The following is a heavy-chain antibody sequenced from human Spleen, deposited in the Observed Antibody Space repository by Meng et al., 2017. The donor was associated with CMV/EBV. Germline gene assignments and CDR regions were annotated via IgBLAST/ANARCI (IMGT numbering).Heavy chain of an antibody. V-gene: IGHV3-30*02. D-gene: IGHD6-6*01. J-gene: IGHJ6*03. CDR2: IRYDGSNK. CDR1: GFTFSSYG. Sequence: GESLKISCAASGFTFSSYGMHWVRQAPGKGLEWVAFIRYDGSNKYYADSVKGRFTISRDNSKNTLYLQMNSLRAEDTAVYYCARVGGYSSSAQNLYMDVWGQGTTVTVSS. CDR3: ARVGGYSSSAQNLYMDV.